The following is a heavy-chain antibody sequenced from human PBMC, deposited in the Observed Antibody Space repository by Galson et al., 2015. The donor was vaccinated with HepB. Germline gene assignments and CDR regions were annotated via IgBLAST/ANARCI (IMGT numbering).Heavy chain of an antibody. Sequence: SLRLSCAASGFTFGDYAMGWFRQAPGKGLEWVGFIRSKAYGGTTEYAASVKGRFTISRDDSKSIAYLQMNSLKTEDTAVYYCTREGSGWYRPDYWGQGTLVTVSS. CDR1: GFTFGDYA. CDR2: IRSKAYGGTT. V-gene: IGHV3-49*03. J-gene: IGHJ4*02. D-gene: IGHD6-19*01. CDR3: TREGSGWYRPDY.